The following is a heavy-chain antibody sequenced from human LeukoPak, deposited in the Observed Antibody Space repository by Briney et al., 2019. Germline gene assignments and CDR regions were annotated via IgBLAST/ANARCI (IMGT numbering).Heavy chain of an antibody. Sequence: PGGSLRLSCAASGFTFSSYAMSWVRQAPGKGLELVSGISGSGGTTYYADSVKGRFTISRENAKNSLYLQMNSLRAEDTAVYYCARDSTPYDSSGYCYDYWGQGTLVTVSS. D-gene: IGHD3-22*01. V-gene: IGHV3-23*01. CDR2: ISGSGGTT. J-gene: IGHJ4*02. CDR1: GFTFSSYA. CDR3: ARDSTPYDSSGYCYDY.